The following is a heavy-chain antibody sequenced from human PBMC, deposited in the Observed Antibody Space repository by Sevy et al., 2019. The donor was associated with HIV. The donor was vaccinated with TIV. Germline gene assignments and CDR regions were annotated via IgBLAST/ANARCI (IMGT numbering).Heavy chain of an antibody. V-gene: IGHV3-49*04. J-gene: IGHJ6*02. CDR1: GFTFGDYT. CDR2: IRSKSYGGTI. D-gene: IGHD1-26*01. Sequence: GGSLRLSCTASGFTFGDYTVSWVRQAPGKGLEWVGFIRSKSYGGTIEYARSVKGRFTISKDTSKSIAYLQMNSLKTEDTALYFCTRVEGATDWGMDVWGQGTTVTVSS. CDR3: TRVEGATDWGMDV.